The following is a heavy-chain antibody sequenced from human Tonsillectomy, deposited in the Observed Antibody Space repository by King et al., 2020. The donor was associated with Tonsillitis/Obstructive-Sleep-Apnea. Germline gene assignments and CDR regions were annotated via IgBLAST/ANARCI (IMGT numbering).Heavy chain of an antibody. CDR1: GFTFTTYS. CDR2: ISGSSSTI. D-gene: IGHD4-23*01. CDR3: AREEGYGGFPFGY. Sequence: VQLVESGGVLVQPGGSLRLSCAASGFTFTTYSMNWVRQAPGKGLEWVSYISGSSSTISYADSVRGRFTISRDNAKNALYLQMNSLRDEDTAVYYCAREEGYGGFPFGYWGQGTLVTVSS. V-gene: IGHV3-48*02. J-gene: IGHJ4*02.